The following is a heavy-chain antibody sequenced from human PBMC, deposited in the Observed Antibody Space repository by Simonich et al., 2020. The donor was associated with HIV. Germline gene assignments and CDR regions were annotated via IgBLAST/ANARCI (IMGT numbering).Heavy chain of an antibody. CDR2: KNNSGST. J-gene: IGHJ4*02. Sequence: QVQLQQWGAGLLKPSETLSLTCAVYGGSFSGYYWSWIRQPPGKGLEWIGEKNNSGSTNYNPSLKSRVTISVDTSKNQFSLKLSSVTAADTAVYYCARRHPTTVTTPYFDYWGQGTLVTVSS. CDR1: GGSFSGYY. V-gene: IGHV4-34*01. CDR3: ARRHPTTVTTPYFDY. D-gene: IGHD4-17*01.